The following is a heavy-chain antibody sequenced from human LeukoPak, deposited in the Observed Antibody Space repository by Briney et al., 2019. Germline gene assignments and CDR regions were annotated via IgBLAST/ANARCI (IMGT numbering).Heavy chain of an antibody. V-gene: IGHV4-59*08. CDR1: GGSITGYY. Sequence: SETLSLTCTVSGGSITGYYWSWFRQPPGKELAWIGYIYYSGSTNYNPSLKSRVTILVNTSKNQFSLKLNSVTAADTAVYYCARHYGSGTHPLDYWGQGTLVSVSS. CDR2: IYYSGST. D-gene: IGHD3-10*01. CDR3: ARHYGSGTHPLDY. J-gene: IGHJ4*02.